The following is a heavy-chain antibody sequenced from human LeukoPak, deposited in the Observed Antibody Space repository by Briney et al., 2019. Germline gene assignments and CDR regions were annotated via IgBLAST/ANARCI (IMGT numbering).Heavy chain of an antibody. CDR3: ARDAFLYCSGGSCYGGAFDI. CDR1: GYSISSGYY. J-gene: IGHJ3*02. V-gene: IGHV4-38-2*02. D-gene: IGHD2-15*01. Sequence: SQTLSLTCTVSGYSISSGYYWGCIRQPPGKGLEWLGTIYHSGRTYYNPSLKSRVSISVDTSKNQFSRKLSSVTAADTAVYYCARDAFLYCSGGSCYGGAFDIWGQGTMVTVSS. CDR2: IYHSGRT.